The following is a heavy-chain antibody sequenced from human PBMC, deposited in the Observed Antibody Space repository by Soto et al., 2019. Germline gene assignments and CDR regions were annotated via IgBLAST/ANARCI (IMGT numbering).Heavy chain of an antibody. D-gene: IGHD3-9*01. V-gene: IGHV3-21*01. CDR3: ASDILTGPYFDY. J-gene: IGHJ4*02. CDR2: ISSSSSYI. Sequence: GSLRLSCAASGFTFSSYSMNWVRQAPGKGLEWVSSISSSSSYIYYADSVKGRFTISRDNAKNSLYLQMNSLRAEDTAVYYCASDILTGPYFDYWGQGALVTVSS. CDR1: GFTFSSYS.